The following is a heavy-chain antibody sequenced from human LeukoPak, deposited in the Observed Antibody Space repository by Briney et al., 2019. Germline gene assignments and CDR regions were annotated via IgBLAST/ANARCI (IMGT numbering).Heavy chain of an antibody. J-gene: IGHJ3*02. CDR1: GDSISSGSYY. CDR3: ASLGGFAI. CDR2: FYITGGT. V-gene: IGHV4-61*02. Sequence: PSETLSLTCTVSGDSISSGSYYWKWIRQPAGKGLEWIGRFYITGGTNYNPSLKSRVTISVDTSKNQFSLKLTSVTAADTAVYYCASLGGFAIWGQGTVVTVSS.